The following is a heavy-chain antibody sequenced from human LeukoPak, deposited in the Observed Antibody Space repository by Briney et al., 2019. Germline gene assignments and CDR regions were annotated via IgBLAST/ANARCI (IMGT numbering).Heavy chain of an antibody. CDR2: INPNSDGT. V-gene: IGHV1-2*02. D-gene: IGHD3-10*01. CDR3: ARSMVRGDEDYYFDY. J-gene: IGHJ4*02. CDR1: GYTFTGYY. Sequence: ASVKVSCKASGYTFTGYYMHWVRQAPGQGLEWMGWINPNSDGTNYAQKFQGRVTMTRDTSISTAYMEPSRLRSDDTAVYYCARSMVRGDEDYYFDYWGQGTLVTVSS.